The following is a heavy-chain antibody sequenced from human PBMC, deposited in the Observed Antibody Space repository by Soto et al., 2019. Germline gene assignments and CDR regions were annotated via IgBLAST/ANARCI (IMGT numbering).Heavy chain of an antibody. Sequence: VQLVESGGGVVQPGRSLRLSCAASGDSGFSFSSYGFHWVRQAPGKGLEWLAVISYDGTNRHFAESIKGRFSVSRDNAMLTVDLHMNSLRPEDTAIYYCAKDRMVRSYFYGMDVWGQGTTVTVSS. V-gene: IGHV3-30*18. D-gene: IGHD5-18*01. CDR3: AKDRMVRSYFYGMDV. J-gene: IGHJ6*02. CDR2: ISYDGTNR. CDR1: GDSGFSFSSYG.